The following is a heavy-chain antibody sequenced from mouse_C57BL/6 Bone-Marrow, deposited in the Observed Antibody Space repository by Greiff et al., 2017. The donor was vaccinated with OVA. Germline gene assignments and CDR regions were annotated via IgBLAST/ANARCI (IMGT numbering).Heavy chain of an antibody. CDR2: IYPGSGST. D-gene: IGHD1-1*01. CDR1: GYTFTSYW. J-gene: IGHJ2*01. CDR3: ARSDYYYGSRDY. Sequence: QVQLQQPGAELVKPGASVKMSCKASGYTFTSYWITWVKQRPGQGLEWIGDIYPGSGSTNYNEKFKSKATLTGDTSSSTAYMQLSSLTSEDSAVYYCARSDYYYGSRDYWGQGTTLTVSS. V-gene: IGHV1-55*01.